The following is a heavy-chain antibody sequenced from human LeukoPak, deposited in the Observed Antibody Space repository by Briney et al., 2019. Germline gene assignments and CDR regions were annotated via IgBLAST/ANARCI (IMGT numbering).Heavy chain of an antibody. Sequence: SETLSLTCAVYGGSFSGYYWSWIRQPPGKGLEWIGEINHSGSTNYNPSLKSRVTISVDTTKNQFSLKLSSVTAADTAVYYCARGRGKWIQLWLSWGQGTLVTVSS. D-gene: IGHD5-18*01. CDR1: GGSFSGYY. CDR3: ARGRGKWIQLWLS. J-gene: IGHJ4*02. V-gene: IGHV4-34*01. CDR2: INHSGST.